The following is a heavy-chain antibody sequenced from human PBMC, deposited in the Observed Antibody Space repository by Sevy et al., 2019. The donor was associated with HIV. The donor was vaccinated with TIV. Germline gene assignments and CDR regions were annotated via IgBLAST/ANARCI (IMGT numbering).Heavy chain of an antibody. CDR2: IKQDESEK. D-gene: IGHD3-22*01. Sequence: GESLKISCAASGFTFSTYWMHWVRQAPGKGLEWVANIKQDESEKYYVASVKGRFTISRDNAKNSLYLQMNSLRPGDTAVYYCARGNSGSFGYWGQGTLVTVSS. J-gene: IGHJ4*02. CDR3: ARGNSGSFGY. V-gene: IGHV3-7*04. CDR1: GFTFSTYW.